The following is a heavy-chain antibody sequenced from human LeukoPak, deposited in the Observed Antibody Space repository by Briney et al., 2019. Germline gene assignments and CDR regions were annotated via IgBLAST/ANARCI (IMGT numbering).Heavy chain of an antibody. J-gene: IGHJ3*02. CDR1: VFTLSSYA. CDR3: ARNTSGFKLGDAFDI. V-gene: IGHV3-23*01. Sequence: GGSLRLSCAASVFTLSSYAMTWVRRAPGKGVEWISAFSCSAYSTSYADSVKGRFTISRDNSKNTLYLQMNSLRDEETAIYYCARNTSGFKLGDAFDIWGQGTMVTVSS. D-gene: IGHD3-22*01. CDR2: FSCSAYST.